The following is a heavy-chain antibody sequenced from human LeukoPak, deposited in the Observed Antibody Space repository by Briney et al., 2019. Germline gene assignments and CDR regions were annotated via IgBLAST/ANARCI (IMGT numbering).Heavy chain of an antibody. D-gene: IGHD1-26*01. CDR3: ARGGELLRPADY. CDR2: ISSSSSYI. Sequence: GGSPRLSCAASGFTFSSYSMNWVRQAPGKGLEWVSSISSSSSYIYYADSVKGRFTISRDNAKNSLYLQMNNLRAEDTAVYYCARGGELLRPADYWGQGALVTVSS. V-gene: IGHV3-21*01. CDR1: GFTFSSYS. J-gene: IGHJ4*02.